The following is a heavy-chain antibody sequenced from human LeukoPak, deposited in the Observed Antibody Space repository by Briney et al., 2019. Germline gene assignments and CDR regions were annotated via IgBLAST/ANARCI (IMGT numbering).Heavy chain of an antibody. V-gene: IGHV3-43*02. CDR2: ITGDGGET. J-gene: IGHJ3*02. CDR3: TKAGGSGSHYKAFDI. Sequence: PRGSLSLSCAASGFTFDDYAMYWVRQAPGQGLEWVSLITGDGGETYYGDSVKGRFTISRENSKNSLYLQMNSLRTEDTAFYYCTKAGGSGSHYKAFDIWGPGTMVTVSS. D-gene: IGHD3-10*01. CDR1: GFTFDDYA.